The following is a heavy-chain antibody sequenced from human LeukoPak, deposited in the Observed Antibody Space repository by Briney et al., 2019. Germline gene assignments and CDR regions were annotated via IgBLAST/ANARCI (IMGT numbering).Heavy chain of an antibody. D-gene: IGHD6-19*01. CDR1: GFTFSSYE. CDR3: ARAEQWLANFDY. CDR2: ISSSGSTI. Sequence: GGSLRLSCAASGFTFSSYEMNWVRQAPEKGLEWVSYISSSGSTIYYADSVKGRFTISRDNAKNSLYLQMNSLRAEDTAVYYCARAEQWLANFDYWGQGTLVTVSS. J-gene: IGHJ4*02. V-gene: IGHV3-48*03.